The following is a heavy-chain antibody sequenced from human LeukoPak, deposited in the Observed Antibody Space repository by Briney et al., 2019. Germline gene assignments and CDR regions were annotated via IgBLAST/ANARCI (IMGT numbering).Heavy chain of an antibody. CDR2: IYYSGST. CDR3: ARVTYYDILTGYLRRGWFDP. D-gene: IGHD3-9*01. CDR1: GGSISSYY. J-gene: IGHJ5*02. Sequence: SETLSLTCTVSGGSISSYYWSWIRQPPGKGLEWIGYIYYSGSTNYNPSLKSRVTISVDTSKNQFSLKLSSVTAADTAVYYCARVTYYDILTGYLRRGWFDPWGQGTLVTVSS. V-gene: IGHV4-59*01.